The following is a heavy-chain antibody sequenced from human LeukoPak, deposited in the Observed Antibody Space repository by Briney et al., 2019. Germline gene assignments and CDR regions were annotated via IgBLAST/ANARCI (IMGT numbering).Heavy chain of an antibody. Sequence: PGRSLRLSCAASGFNFSATYMTWIRQAPGKGLEWVSYISNRGIIINYADSVKGRFTISRDDAKSSLYLHMNNLRTEDTALYYCASGGDYVGIAATFRYWGQGSLVTVSS. V-gene: IGHV3-11*01. CDR1: GFNFSATY. J-gene: IGHJ4*02. CDR2: ISNRGIII. D-gene: IGHD4-23*01. CDR3: ASGGDYVGIAATFRY.